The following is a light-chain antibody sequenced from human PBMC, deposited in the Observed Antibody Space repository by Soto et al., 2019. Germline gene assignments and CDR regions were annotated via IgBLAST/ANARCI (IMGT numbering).Light chain of an antibody. CDR1: QTLLYSSNNKNY. V-gene: IGKV4-1*01. J-gene: IGKJ1*01. Sequence: SCKSSQTLLYSSNNKNYLAWYQQKPGQAPKLLIYWASTRQSGVPDRFSGSGSGTDFTLRISSLQAEDVGVYYCQQYYSTLWTFGQGTKVEIK. CDR3: QQYYSTLWT. CDR2: WAS.